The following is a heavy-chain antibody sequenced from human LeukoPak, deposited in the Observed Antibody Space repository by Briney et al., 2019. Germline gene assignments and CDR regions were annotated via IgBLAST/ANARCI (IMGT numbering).Heavy chain of an antibody. D-gene: IGHD2-2*01. CDR2: MNPNSGNT. Sequence: ASVKVSCKASGYTFTSYDINWVRQATGQGLEWMGWMNPNSGNTGYAQKFQGRVTMTRNTSISTAYMELSSLRSEDTAVYYCARVGVVVVPAAPQLAEYFQHWGQGTLVTVSS. V-gene: IGHV1-8*01. CDR1: GYTFTSYD. J-gene: IGHJ1*01. CDR3: ARVGVVVVPAAPQLAEYFQH.